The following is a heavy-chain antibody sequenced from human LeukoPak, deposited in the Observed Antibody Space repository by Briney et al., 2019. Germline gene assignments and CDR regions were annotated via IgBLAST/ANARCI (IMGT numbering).Heavy chain of an antibody. Sequence: ASVKVSCTASGYTFTSYDINWVRPATGQGLEWMGWMNPNSGNTGYAQKFQGRVTMTRDTSISTAYMELSRLRSDDTAVYYCARARALTQYSSGWYLDYWGQGTLVTVSS. CDR1: GYTFTSYD. CDR2: MNPNSGNT. J-gene: IGHJ4*02. V-gene: IGHV1-8*01. CDR3: ARARALTQYSSGWYLDY. D-gene: IGHD6-19*01.